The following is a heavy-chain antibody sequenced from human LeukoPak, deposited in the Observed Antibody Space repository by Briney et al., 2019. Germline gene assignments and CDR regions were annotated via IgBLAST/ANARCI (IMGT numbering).Heavy chain of an antibody. CDR3: AKQLGYCSDGSCYFPY. V-gene: IGHV3-23*01. CDR1: GFTFSSPA. J-gene: IGHJ4*02. D-gene: IGHD2-15*01. Sequence: GGSLRLSCAASGFTFSSPAMSWVRQAPGKGLEWVSAISNNGGYTYYADSVQGRFTISRDNSKSTLCLQMNSLRAEDTAVYYCAKQLGYCSDGSCYFPYWGQGTLVTVSS. CDR2: ISNNGGYT.